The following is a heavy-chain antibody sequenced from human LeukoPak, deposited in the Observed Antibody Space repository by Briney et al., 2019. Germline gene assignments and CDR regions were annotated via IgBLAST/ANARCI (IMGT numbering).Heavy chain of an antibody. D-gene: IGHD5-12*01. J-gene: IGHJ5*02. CDR1: GDSISSYY. V-gene: IGHV4-4*07. CDR2: MYTSGST. CDR3: ARDSGYDLT. Sequence: SETLSLTCTVSGDSISSYYWSWIRRPAGKGLEWIGRMYTSGSTNYNPSLKSRVTMSVDTSKNQFSLKVSSVTAADTAMYYCARDSGYDLTWGQGTLVTVSS.